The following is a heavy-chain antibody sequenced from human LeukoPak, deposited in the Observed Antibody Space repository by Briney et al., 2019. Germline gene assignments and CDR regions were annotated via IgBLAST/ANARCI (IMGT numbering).Heavy chain of an antibody. J-gene: IGHJ6*02. D-gene: IGHD2-21*01. V-gene: IGHV3-11*01. CDR2: ISSSGSTI. Sequence: SGGSLRLSCAASGFTFSDYYMSWVRQAPGKGLEWVSYISSSGSTIYYADSVKGRLTISRDNAKNSLYLQMNSLRAEDTAVYYCARGGGDPIYYYYGMDVWGQGTTVTVSS. CDR1: GFTFSDYY. CDR3: ARGGGDPIYYYYGMDV.